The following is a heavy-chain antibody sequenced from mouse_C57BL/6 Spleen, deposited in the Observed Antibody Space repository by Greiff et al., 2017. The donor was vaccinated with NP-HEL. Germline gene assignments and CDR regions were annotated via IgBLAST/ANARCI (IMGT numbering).Heavy chain of an antibody. J-gene: IGHJ1*03. CDR1: GFTFSSYA. V-gene: IGHV5-9-1*02. D-gene: IGHD2-3*01. Sequence: LQQSGEGLVKPGGSLKLSCAASGFTFSSYAMSWVRQTPEKRLEWVAYISSGGDYIYYADTVKGRFTISRDNARNTLYLQMSSLKSEDTAMYYCTREGDDGYYFWYFDVWGTGTTVTVSS. CDR2: ISSGGDYI. CDR3: TREGDDGYYFWYFDV.